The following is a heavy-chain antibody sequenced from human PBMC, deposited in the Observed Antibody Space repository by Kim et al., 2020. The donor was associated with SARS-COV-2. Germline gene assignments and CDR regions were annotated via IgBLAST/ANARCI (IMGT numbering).Heavy chain of an antibody. V-gene: IGHV1-3*01. J-gene: IGHJ4*02. D-gene: IGHD4-4*01. Sequence: YSQKFKGRVTITRDTSANTAYMELRRLTTKDTAIYYCARDMDPTVYDYWGQGTLVTVSS. CDR3: ARDMDPTVYDY.